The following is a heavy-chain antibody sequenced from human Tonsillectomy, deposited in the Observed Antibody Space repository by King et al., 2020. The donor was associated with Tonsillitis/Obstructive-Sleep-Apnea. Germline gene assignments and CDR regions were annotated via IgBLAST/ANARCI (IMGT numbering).Heavy chain of an antibody. J-gene: IGHJ4*02. CDR3: ARDSRSHYYDTSGYYTFEY. CDR1: GYTFTTYG. CDR2: ISAYNGDT. Sequence: VQLVESGAEVKKPGASVKVSCKASGYTFTTYGISWVRQAPGQGLEWMGWISAYNGDTNYAQKLQDRVTMTTDTSTSTAYMEVRSLRSDDTVVYYCARDSRSHYYDTSGYYTFEYWGQGTLVTVSS. V-gene: IGHV1-18*01. D-gene: IGHD3-22*01.